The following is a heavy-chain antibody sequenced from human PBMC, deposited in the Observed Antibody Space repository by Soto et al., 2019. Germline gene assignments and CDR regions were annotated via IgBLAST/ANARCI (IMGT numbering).Heavy chain of an antibody. CDR2: INTGST. V-gene: IGHV1-3*04. J-gene: IGHJ4*02. CDR1: GYAFSTYT. Sequence: ASVKVSCKASGYAFSTYTMHWVRQAPGQKPKWMGWINTGSTKYSQKFQGRVTITRDTSASIAYMELSSLISEDTAVYFCARGFLEWLSGEQYFDYWGQGTLVTVS. D-gene: IGHD3-3*01. CDR3: ARGFLEWLSGEQYFDY.